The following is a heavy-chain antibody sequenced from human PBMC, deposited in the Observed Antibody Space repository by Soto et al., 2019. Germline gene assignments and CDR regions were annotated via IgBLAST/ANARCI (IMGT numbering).Heavy chain of an antibody. J-gene: IGHJ4*02. V-gene: IGHV4-34*01. CDR1: SGSFSGYH. D-gene: IGHD3-10*01. Sequence: QVQLQERGAGLLKPSETLSLTCAVHSGSFSGYHWTWIRQPPGKGLVWIGEVIPGGTTNYSPSLKSRVTISADTSTNQFSLKLKSVTDADTAVYYCARGPVLWFGGQSWGQGTLVTVSS. CDR3: ARGPVLWFGGQS. CDR2: VIPGGTT.